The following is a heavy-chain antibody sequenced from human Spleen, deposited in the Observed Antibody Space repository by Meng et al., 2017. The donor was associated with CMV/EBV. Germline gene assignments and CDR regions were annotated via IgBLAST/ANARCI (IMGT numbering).Heavy chain of an antibody. Sequence: KVSCKGSGYSFTSYWIGWVPQMPGKGLEWMGIIYPGDSDTRYSPSFQGQVTFSADKSISTAYLQWSSLKASDTAMYYCARQRGYSGYESFDYWGQGTLVTVSS. D-gene: IGHD5-12*01. CDR2: IYPGDSDT. V-gene: IGHV5-51*01. CDR1: GYSFTSYW. J-gene: IGHJ4*02. CDR3: ARQRGYSGYESFDY.